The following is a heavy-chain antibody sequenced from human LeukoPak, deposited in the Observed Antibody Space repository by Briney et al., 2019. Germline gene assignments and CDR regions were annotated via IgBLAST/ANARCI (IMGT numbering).Heavy chain of an antibody. V-gene: IGHV1-69*05. J-gene: IGHJ4*02. Sequence: SVKVSCKASGGTFSSYAISWVRQAPGQGLEWMGGIIPIFGTANYAQKFQGRVTITTDESTSTAYMELSSLRSEDTAVYYCARESVITIYGVVIFRPLFDYWGQGTLVTVSS. CDR1: GGTFSSYA. CDR3: ARESVITIYGVVIFRPLFDY. D-gene: IGHD3-3*01. CDR2: IIPIFGTA.